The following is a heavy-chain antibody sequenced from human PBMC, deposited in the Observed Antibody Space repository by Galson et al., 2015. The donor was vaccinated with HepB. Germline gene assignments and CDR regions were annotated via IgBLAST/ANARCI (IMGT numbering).Heavy chain of an antibody. J-gene: IGHJ2*01. CDR1: GFFVSNYY. Sequence: SLRLSCAGSGFFVSNYYMNWVRQAPGTGLEWVSSIDTRGVVRYVGSVKGRFTISRDSSKNTLDLQINNLRAEDTAAYFCARDRGYFDLWGRGTLVTVSS. V-gene: IGHV3-66*01. CDR3: ARDRGYFDL. CDR2: IDTRGVV.